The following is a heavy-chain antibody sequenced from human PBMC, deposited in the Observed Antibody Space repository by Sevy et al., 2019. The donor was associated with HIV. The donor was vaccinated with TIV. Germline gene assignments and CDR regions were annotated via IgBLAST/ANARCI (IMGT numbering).Heavy chain of an antibody. CDR2: ISSSSSTI. V-gene: IGHV3-48*01. J-gene: IGHJ3*02. CDR1: GFTFSSYS. Sequence: GGSLRLSCAASGFTFSSYSMNWVRQAPGKGLEWVSYISSSSSTIYYADSVKGRFTISRDNAKNSLYLQMNSLRAEDTAVYYCASHLGSGSPDAFDIWCQGTMVTVSS. D-gene: IGHD1-26*01. CDR3: ASHLGSGSPDAFDI.